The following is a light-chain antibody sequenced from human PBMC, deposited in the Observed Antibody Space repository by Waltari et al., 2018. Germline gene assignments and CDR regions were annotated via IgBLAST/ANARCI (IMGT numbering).Light chain of an antibody. V-gene: IGLV1-44*01. Sequence: QSVITQPPSAYGTPGQRVTITCSGSGPNMRRINVSCYHQLPGTAPNLLIYSNDQRPLGVPDRFSGSKSGTSASLAIIGLQSEDESDYYCATWDDSLNGRVFGGGTKLTVL. J-gene: IGLJ2*01. CDR3: ATWDDSLNGRV. CDR1: GPNMRRIN. CDR2: SND.